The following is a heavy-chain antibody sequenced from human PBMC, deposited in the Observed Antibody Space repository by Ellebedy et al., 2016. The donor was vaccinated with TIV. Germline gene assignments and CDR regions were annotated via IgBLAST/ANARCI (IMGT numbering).Heavy chain of an antibody. CDR2: IKSKTDGGTT. CDR1: GFTFSNAW. J-gene: IGHJ3*02. CDR3: TTDDVLRDAFDI. V-gene: IGHV3-15*07. D-gene: IGHD5/OR15-5a*01. Sequence: PGGSLRLSCAASGFTFSNAWMNWVRQAPGKGLEWVGRIKSKTDGGTTDYAAPVKGRFTISRDDSINTLYLQMNSLKTEYTAVYYCTTDDVLRDAFDIWGQGTMVTVSS.